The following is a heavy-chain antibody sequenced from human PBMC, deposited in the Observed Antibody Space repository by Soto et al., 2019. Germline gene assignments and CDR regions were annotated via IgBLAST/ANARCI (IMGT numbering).Heavy chain of an antibody. Sequence: QVLLVESGGGVVQPGRSLRLSCAASGFTFSSYGMHWVRQAPGKGLEWVAVISYDDRNKYYADSVKGRFTISRDNSSNTLYLQMNSLRAEDTAVYYCANLGGGYCSSTDCPDYWGPGTLVTVSS. V-gene: IGHV3-30*18. CDR1: GFTFSSYG. D-gene: IGHD2-2*01. J-gene: IGHJ4*02. CDR2: ISYDDRNK. CDR3: ANLGGGYCSSTDCPDY.